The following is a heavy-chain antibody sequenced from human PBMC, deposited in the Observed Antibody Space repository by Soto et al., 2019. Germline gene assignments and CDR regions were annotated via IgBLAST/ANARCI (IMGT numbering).Heavy chain of an antibody. CDR3: ARERGYCSGGSCHTYGMDV. J-gene: IGHJ6*02. V-gene: IGHV3-30-3*01. D-gene: IGHD2-15*01. Sequence: QVQLVESGGGVVQPGRSLRLSCAASGFTFSSYAMHWVRQAPGEGLEWVAVISYDGSNKYYADCVKGRFTISRDNSKNTLYLQMNSLRAEDTAVYYCARERGYCSGGSCHTYGMDVWGQGTTVTVSS. CDR2: ISYDGSNK. CDR1: GFTFSSYA.